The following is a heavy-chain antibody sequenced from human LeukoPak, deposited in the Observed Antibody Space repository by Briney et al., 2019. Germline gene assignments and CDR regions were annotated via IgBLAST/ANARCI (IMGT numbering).Heavy chain of an antibody. V-gene: IGHV1-18*04. CDR3: ARAASGYDFDY. J-gene: IGHJ4*02. CDR1: GYTFTNSY. CDR2: ISAYNGYT. Sequence: GASVKVSCKASGYTFTNSYIHWVRQAPGQGLEWMGWISAYNGYTNYAQKLQGRVTMTTDTSTSTAYMELRSLRSDDTAVYYCARAASGYDFDYWGQGTLVTVSS. D-gene: IGHD5-12*01.